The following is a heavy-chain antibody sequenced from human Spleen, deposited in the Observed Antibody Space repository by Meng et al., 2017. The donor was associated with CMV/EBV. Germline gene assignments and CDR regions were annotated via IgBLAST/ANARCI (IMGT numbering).Heavy chain of an antibody. V-gene: IGHV4-34*01. D-gene: IGHD5-24*01. CDR1: GGSFSGYY. CDR3: ARDPNEDGGVTLDN. CDR2: INHSGST. J-gene: IGHJ4*02. Sequence: SETLSLTCAVYGGSFSGYYWSWIRQPPGKGLEWIGEINHSGSTNYNPSLKSRVTISVDTSKNQFSLKLSSVTAADTAVYYCARDPNEDGGVTLDNWGQGILVTVSS.